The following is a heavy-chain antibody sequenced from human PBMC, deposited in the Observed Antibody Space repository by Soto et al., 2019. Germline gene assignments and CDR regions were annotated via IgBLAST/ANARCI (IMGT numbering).Heavy chain of an antibody. CDR2: IIPIFGTP. D-gene: IGHD3-10*01. CDR3: ATDNYRENSRFDY. J-gene: IGHJ4*02. CDR1: GDTFTSYI. Sequence: QVQRVQSGAELKKPGSSVRVSFKASGDTFTSYIISWVRQAPGQGLEWMGGIIPIFGTPTYAQKFEGRVTITADASTRTAYLELSSVRSDDTAVYFCATDNYRENSRFDYWGQGTLVTVSS. V-gene: IGHV1-69*01.